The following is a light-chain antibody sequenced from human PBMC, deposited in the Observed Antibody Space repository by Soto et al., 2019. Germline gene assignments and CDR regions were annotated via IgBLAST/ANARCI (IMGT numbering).Light chain of an antibody. Sequence: QSLLTQPPSASGTPGQRVTISCSGSSSNIGSNYVYWYQQLPGTAPKLLIYSNNQRPSGVPDRFSGSKSGTSASLAISGLRSEDEADYYCAAWDDSLSAHYVFGTGTKVTVL. CDR3: AAWDDSLSAHYV. J-gene: IGLJ1*01. CDR2: SNN. CDR1: SSNIGSNY. V-gene: IGLV1-47*02.